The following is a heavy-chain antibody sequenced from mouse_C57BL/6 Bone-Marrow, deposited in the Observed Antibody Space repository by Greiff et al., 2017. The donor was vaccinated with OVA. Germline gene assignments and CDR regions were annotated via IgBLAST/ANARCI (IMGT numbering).Heavy chain of an antibody. Sequence: DVKLVESGPVLVKPGASVKMSCKASGYTFTDYYMNWVKQSHGKSLEWIGVINPYNGGTSYNQKFKGKATLTVDKSSSTAYMELNSLTSEDSAVYYCARDYSWFAYWGQGTLVTVSA. J-gene: IGHJ3*01. CDR3: ARDYSWFAY. CDR1: GYTFTDYY. V-gene: IGHV1-19*01. D-gene: IGHD1-1*02. CDR2: INPYNGGT.